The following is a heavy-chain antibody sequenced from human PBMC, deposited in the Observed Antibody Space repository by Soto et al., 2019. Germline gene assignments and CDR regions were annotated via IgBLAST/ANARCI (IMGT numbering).Heavy chain of an antibody. CDR3: ARDKITGLFDY. D-gene: IGHD2-8*02. J-gene: IGHJ4*02. V-gene: IGHV4-34*01. Sequence: QVQLQQWGAGLLKPSETLSLTCAVYGGSFSGYYWTWIRQPPGTGLEWIGEINHSGSTNYNPSLKGRVTISVETSKNQFSLKLTSVTAADTAVYYCARDKITGLFDYWGQGTLVTVSS. CDR2: INHSGST. CDR1: GGSFSGYY.